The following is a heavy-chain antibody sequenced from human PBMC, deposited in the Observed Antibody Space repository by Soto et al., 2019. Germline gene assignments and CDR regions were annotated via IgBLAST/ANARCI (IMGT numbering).Heavy chain of an antibody. D-gene: IGHD2-2*01. CDR3: ARGGNEIVVPAAIPPPYYGMDV. CDR2: IIPIFGTA. Sequence: QVQLVQSGAEVKKPGSSVKVSCKASGGTFSSYAISWVRQAPGHGLELMGGIIPIFGTADYAQKFQGRVTITAAESTSTAYMELSSLRSEDTAVYYCARGGNEIVVPAAIPPPYYGMDVWGQGTTVTVSS. J-gene: IGHJ6*02. V-gene: IGHV1-69*01. CDR1: GGTFSSYA.